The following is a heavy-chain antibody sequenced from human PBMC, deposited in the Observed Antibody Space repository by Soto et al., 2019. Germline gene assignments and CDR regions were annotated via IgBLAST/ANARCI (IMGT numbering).Heavy chain of an antibody. CDR2: LLYNGYTQ. J-gene: IGHJ4*02. CDR3: ARALNVSSWPYYFDD. D-gene: IGHD6-13*01. Sequence: QVQLVESGGGVVQPGRSLRLSCAASGFTFTNFGLHWVRQAPDKGLEWVAVLLYNGYTQYYADSVKGRFTISGDNSKNTRYLQMDSLQPEDAAVDYCARALNVSSWPYYFDDWGLGTLVAVSS. V-gene: IGHV3-30*04. CDR1: GFTFTNFG.